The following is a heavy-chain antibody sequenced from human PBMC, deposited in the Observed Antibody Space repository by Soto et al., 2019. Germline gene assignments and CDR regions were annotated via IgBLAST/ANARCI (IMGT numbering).Heavy chain of an antibody. J-gene: IGHJ6*02. CDR1: RYSFTSYW. Sequence: PVESLKISCHGSRYSFTSYWIGWVRQMPGKGLEWMGIIYPGDSDTRYSPSFQGQVNISADKSISTAYLQWSSLKASDTAMYYCARHNIGSGWYGGASTGPLKVYYYGMDVWGQGTTVTVSS. V-gene: IGHV5-51*01. D-gene: IGHD6-19*01. CDR3: ARHNIGSGWYGGASTGPLKVYYYGMDV. CDR2: IYPGDSDT.